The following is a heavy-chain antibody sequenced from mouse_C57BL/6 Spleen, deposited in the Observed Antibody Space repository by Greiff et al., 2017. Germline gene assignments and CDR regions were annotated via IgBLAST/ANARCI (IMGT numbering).Heavy chain of an antibody. CDR1: GYTFTDYY. CDR3: ARRDYYGNSYAMDY. D-gene: IGHD2-1*01. J-gene: IGHJ4*01. CDR2: IYPGSGNT. V-gene: IGHV1-76*01. Sequence: VQGVESGAELVRPGASVKLSCKASGYTFTDYYINWVKQRPGQGLEWIARIYPGSGNTYYNEKFKGKATLTAEKSSSTAYMQLSSLTSEDSAVYFCARRDYYGNSYAMDYWGQGTSVTVSS.